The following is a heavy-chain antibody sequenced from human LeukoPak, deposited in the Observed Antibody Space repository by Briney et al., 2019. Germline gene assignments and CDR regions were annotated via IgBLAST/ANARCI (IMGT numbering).Heavy chain of an antibody. D-gene: IGHD6-6*01. CDR3: AREAIAARRRGFDY. Sequence: GASVKVSCKDSGYTFTGYYMHWVRQAPGQGLEWMGWINPNSGGTNYAQKFQCRVTMTRDTSISTAYMELSRLRSDDTAVYYCAREAIAARRRGFDYWGQGTLVTVSS. V-gene: IGHV1-2*02. CDR2: INPNSGGT. CDR1: GYTFTGYY. J-gene: IGHJ4*02.